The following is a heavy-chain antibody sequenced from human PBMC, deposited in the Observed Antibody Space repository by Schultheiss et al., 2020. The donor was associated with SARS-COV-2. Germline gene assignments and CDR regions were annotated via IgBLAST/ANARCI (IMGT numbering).Heavy chain of an antibody. CDR2: ISGIGGSA. Sequence: GGSLRLSCAPSGFTFSSYEMHWVRQAPGKGLEWVSAISGIGGSAYYADSVKGRVTISRDNSKNTLYLQMNGLRAEDTAVYYCKKDDDYYDFCSGYGSGFDYWGQGTLVTVSS. CDR3: KKDDDYYDFCSGYGSGFDY. D-gene: IGHD3-3*01. V-gene: IGHV3-23*01. J-gene: IGHJ4*02. CDR1: GFTFSSYE.